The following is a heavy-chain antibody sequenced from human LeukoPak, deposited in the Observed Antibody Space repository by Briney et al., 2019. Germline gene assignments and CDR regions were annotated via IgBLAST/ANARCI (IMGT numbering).Heavy chain of an antibody. Sequence: SQTLSLTCTVSGGSISSGSYYWSWIRQPAGKGLEWIGRIYTSGSTNYNPSLKSRVTISVDTSKNQFSLKLSSVTAADTAVYYCARDSYDFWSGSHYYYGMDVRGQGTTVTVSS. V-gene: IGHV4-61*02. CDR2: IYTSGST. D-gene: IGHD3-3*01. CDR1: GGSISSGSYY. J-gene: IGHJ6*02. CDR3: ARDSYDFWSGSHYYYGMDV.